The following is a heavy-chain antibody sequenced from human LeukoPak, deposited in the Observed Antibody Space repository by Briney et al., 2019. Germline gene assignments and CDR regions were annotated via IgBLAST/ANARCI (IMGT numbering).Heavy chain of an antibody. D-gene: IGHD2-8*01. CDR1: GFTFSGYA. CDR3: ARDAQLYAILDFDY. CDR2: ISSSSSYI. Sequence: GGSLRLSCAASGFTFSGYAMTWVRQAPGKGLEWVSSISSSSSYIYYADSVKGRFTISRDNAKNSLYLQMNSLRAEDTAVCYCARDAQLYAILDFDYWGQGTLVTVSS. V-gene: IGHV3-21*01. J-gene: IGHJ4*02.